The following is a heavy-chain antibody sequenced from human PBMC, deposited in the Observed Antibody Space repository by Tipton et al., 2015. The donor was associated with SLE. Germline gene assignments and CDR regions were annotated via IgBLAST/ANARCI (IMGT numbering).Heavy chain of an antibody. Sequence: SLRLSCAASGYTFSSYAMSWVRQAPGKGLEWVSAISGSGGSTYYADSVKGRFTISRDNSKNTLYLQMNSLRAEDTAVYYCAKTGLSGYGKVDYWGQGTLVTVSS. J-gene: IGHJ4*02. CDR3: AKTGLSGYGKVDY. CDR2: ISGSGGST. D-gene: IGHD5-12*01. CDR1: GYTFSSYA. V-gene: IGHV3-23*01.